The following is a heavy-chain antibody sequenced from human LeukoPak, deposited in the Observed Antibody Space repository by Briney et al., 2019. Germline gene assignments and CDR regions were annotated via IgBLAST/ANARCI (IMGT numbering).Heavy chain of an antibody. V-gene: IGHV4-59*11. CDR2: ITSIGST. CDR1: DDSFSTPY. J-gene: IGHJ3*02. Sequence: PSETLSLTCSVADDSFSTPYWTWIRQPPGEGLEWIGYITSIGSTNYNPSLKSRVTISVDTSKKQFSLKMTSVTAADTAVYYCARDPTTVTKGFDIWGQGTMVTVSS. CDR3: ARDPTTVTKGFDI. D-gene: IGHD4-17*01.